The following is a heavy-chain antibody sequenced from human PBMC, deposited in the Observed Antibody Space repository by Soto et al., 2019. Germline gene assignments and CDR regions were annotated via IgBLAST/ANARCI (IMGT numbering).Heavy chain of an antibody. V-gene: IGHV4-34*01. D-gene: IGHD3-10*01. CDR1: GGSFSGYY. CDR3: ARITGRYNNGIDV. CDR2: INHSGST. J-gene: IGHJ6*02. Sequence: VQLQQWGAGLLKPSETPSLTCAVYGGSFSGYYWRWIRQPPGKGLEWIGEINHSGSTNYNPSLKRRRSILVGTAKTQLTKKLSSVTVADTAVDYCARITGRYNNGIDVCGQEATV.